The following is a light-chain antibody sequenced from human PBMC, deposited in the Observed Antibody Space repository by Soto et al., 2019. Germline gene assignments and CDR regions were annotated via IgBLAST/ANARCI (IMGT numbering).Light chain of an antibody. CDR3: QVWDSSLLHHV. V-gene: IGLV3-21*02. CDR1: NIGTKS. J-gene: IGLJ1*01. Sequence: YELTQSPSVSVAPGQTARITRGGNNIGTKSVHWFQQRPGRAPVLVVFDDSDRPSGIPERFSGSKSGSTATLTITRVEAGDEADYYCQVWDSSLLHHVFGTGTRSPS. CDR2: DDS.